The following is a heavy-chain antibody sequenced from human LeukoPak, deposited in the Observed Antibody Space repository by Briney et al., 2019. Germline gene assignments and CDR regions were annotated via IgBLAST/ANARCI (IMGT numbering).Heavy chain of an antibody. J-gene: IGHJ6*03. V-gene: IGHV4-39*07. Sequence: SETLSLTCTVSGGSISSSSYYWGWIRQPPGKGLEWIANIYYSGSTYYNPSLKSRVTISVDTSKNQFSLKLSSVTAADTAVYYCARDWGSYYYYYMDVWGKGTTVTVSS. CDR3: ARDWGSYYYYYMDV. CDR2: IYYSGST. D-gene: IGHD7-27*01. CDR1: GGSISSSSYY.